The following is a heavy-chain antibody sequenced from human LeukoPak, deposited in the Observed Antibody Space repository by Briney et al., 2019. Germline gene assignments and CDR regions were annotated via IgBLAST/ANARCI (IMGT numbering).Heavy chain of an antibody. Sequence: GGSLRLSCAASGFTFSDYYMTWIRQAPRKGLEWVSYISSSGSTIYYADSVKGRFTISRDNAKNSLYLQMNSLRAEDTAVYYCASLGPSGYYYPRGQGTLVTVSS. CDR1: GFTFSDYY. J-gene: IGHJ5*02. CDR2: ISSSGSTI. V-gene: IGHV3-11*04. CDR3: ASLGPSGYYYP. D-gene: IGHD3-3*01.